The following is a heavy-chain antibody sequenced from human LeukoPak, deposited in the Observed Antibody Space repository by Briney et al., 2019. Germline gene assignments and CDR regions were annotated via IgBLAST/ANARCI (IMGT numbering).Heavy chain of an antibody. CDR1: GFTFSNYW. CDR2: IKQDGSEK. V-gene: IGHV3-7*01. J-gene: IGHJ4*02. Sequence: GGSLRLSCAASGFTFSNYWMSWVRQAPGKGPEWVANIKQDGSEKYYVDSVKGQFTISRDNAKNSLYLGMNSLRAEDTAVYYCARGYYYDSSGYYCDYWGQGTLVTVSS. D-gene: IGHD3-22*01. CDR3: ARGYYYDSSGYYCDY.